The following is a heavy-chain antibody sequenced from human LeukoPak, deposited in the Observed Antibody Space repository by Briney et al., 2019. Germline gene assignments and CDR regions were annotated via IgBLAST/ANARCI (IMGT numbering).Heavy chain of an antibody. CDR1: GFTFSTFA. D-gene: IGHD2-15*01. CDR2: ISSSSSTI. Sequence: GGSLRLSCAASGFTFSTFAMIWVRQPPGKGLEWVSYISSSSSTIYYADSVKGRFTISRDNAKNSLYLQMNSLRAEDTAVYYCARGDCSGGSCYLSLTTIDYWGQGTLVTVSS. J-gene: IGHJ4*02. V-gene: IGHV3-48*01. CDR3: ARGDCSGGSCYLSLTTIDY.